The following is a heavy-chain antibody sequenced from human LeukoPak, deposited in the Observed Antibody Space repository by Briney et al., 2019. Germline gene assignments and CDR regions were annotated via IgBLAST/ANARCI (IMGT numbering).Heavy chain of an antibody. J-gene: IGHJ3*01. V-gene: IGHV1-46*03. Sequence: ASVKVSCKASGYTFTSYYMHWVRQAPGQGLEWMGIINPSGGSTSYAQKFQGRVTMTRDTSTSTVYMELSSLRSEDMAVYYCARDPGYDILTGYYDLWGQGTMVTVSS. CDR1: GYTFTSYY. D-gene: IGHD3-9*01. CDR2: INPSGGST. CDR3: ARDPGYDILTGYYDL.